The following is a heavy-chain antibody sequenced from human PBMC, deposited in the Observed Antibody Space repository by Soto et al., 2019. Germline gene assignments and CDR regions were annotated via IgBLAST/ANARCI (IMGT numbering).Heavy chain of an antibody. CDR2: MNPNSGNT. CDR3: ASGFYDSSGYYSDAFDI. D-gene: IGHD3-22*01. Sequence: ASGKVSCKASGYTFTSYDINWVRQATGQGLEWMGWMNPNSGNTGYAQKFQGRVTMTRNTSISTAYMELSSLRSEDTAVYYCASGFYDSSGYYSDAFDIWGQGTMVTVSS. J-gene: IGHJ3*02. CDR1: GYTFTSYD. V-gene: IGHV1-8*01.